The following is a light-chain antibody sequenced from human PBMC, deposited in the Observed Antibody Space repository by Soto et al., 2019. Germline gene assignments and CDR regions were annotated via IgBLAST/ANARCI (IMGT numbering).Light chain of an antibody. Sequence: DIQMTHSPSTLSASVGDRVTITCRASESISSWLAWYQQKPGKAPKLLIYDASSLESGVPSRFSGSGSGTEFTLTICSLQPDDFATYYCQQYNSYSRTCGQGTRWIS. CDR2: DAS. CDR3: QQYNSYSRT. CDR1: ESISSW. J-gene: IGKJ1*01. V-gene: IGKV1-5*01.